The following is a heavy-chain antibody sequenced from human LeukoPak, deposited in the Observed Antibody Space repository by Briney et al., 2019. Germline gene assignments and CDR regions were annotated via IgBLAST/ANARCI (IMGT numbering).Heavy chain of an antibody. Sequence: GESLKISCKASGYTFTSYWIGWVRLMPGKGLEWIGIINPRDSNVRYNPSFEGQVTISGDRSNTTAYLQWSSLKASGSAMYYCARQRMLGRTGDAFDVWGQGTMVTVS. CDR3: ARQRMLGRTGDAFDV. J-gene: IGHJ3*01. CDR2: INPRDSNV. V-gene: IGHV5-51*01. CDR1: GYTFTSYW. D-gene: IGHD3/OR15-3a*01.